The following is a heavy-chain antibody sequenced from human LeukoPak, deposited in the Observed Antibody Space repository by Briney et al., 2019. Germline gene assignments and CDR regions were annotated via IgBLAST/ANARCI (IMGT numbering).Heavy chain of an antibody. V-gene: IGHV4-61*09. J-gene: IGHJ4*02. CDR1: GDSISSDNYY. CDR3: ARDGYGDYYIDY. D-gene: IGHD4-17*01. CDR2: TYAGGST. Sequence: TLSLTCTVSGDSISSDNYYWSWIRQPAGKGLEWIGHTYAGGSTKYNPSLESRVTISVDTSKNQFSLKLSSVTAADTAVYYCARDGYGDYYIDYWGQGTLVTVSS.